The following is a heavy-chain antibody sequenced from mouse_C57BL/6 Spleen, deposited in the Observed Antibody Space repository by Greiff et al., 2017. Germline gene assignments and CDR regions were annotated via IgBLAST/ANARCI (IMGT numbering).Heavy chain of an antibody. CDR3: ARGDNRDY. CDR2: IDPSDSYT. V-gene: IGHV1-50*01. J-gene: IGHJ2*01. D-gene: IGHD1-3*01. Sequence: VQLQQPGAELVQPGASVKLSCKASGYTFTSYWMQWVKQRPGQGLEWIGEIDPSDSYTNYNQKFKGKATLTVDTSTSTAYVQLSSLTSEDSAVYYCARGDNRDYWGQGTTLTVSS. CDR1: GYTFTSYW.